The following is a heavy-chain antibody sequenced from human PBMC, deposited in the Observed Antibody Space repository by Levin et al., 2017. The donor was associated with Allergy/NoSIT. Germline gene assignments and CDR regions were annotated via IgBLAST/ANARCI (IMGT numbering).Heavy chain of an antibody. CDR3: ARDPGYSYGLVGFDY. CDR2: IYYSGST. CDR1: GGSISSYY. V-gene: IGHV4-59*01. Sequence: SETLSLTCTVSGGSISSYYWSWIRQPPGKGLEWIGYIYYSGSTNYNPSLKSRVTISVDTSKNQFSLKLSSVTAADTAVYYCARDPGYSYGLVGFDYWGQGTLVTVSS. D-gene: IGHD5-18*01. J-gene: IGHJ4*02.